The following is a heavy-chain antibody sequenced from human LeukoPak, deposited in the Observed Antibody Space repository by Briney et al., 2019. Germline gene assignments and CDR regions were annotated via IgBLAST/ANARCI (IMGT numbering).Heavy chain of an antibody. V-gene: IGHV4-39*01. CDR2: IYYSGST. D-gene: IGHD1-26*01. J-gene: IGHJ4*02. CDR3: VRQGAGGRAFDY. Sequence: SETLSLTCTVSGGSISSSSYYWGWIRQPPGKGLEWIGTIYYSGSTYHDPSLKSRVTVSVDTSKNQFSLRLNSVTAADTAVYYCVRQGAGGRAFDYWGQGTLVTVSS. CDR1: GGSISSSSYY.